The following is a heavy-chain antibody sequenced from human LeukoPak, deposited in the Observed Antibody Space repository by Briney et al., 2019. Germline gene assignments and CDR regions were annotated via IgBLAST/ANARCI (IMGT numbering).Heavy chain of an antibody. CDR3: ARVTRESSAYVPFDY. CDR1: GYSISSGYY. J-gene: IGHJ4*02. CDR2: IHHSGST. Sequence: SETLSLTCAVSGYSISSGYYWGWIRQPPGKGLEWIGTIHHSGSTYYNPSLKSRVTISVDTSNNQFSLNLSSVTAADTAMYYCARVTRESSAYVPFDYWGQGTLGTVSS. V-gene: IGHV4-38-2*01. D-gene: IGHD3-22*01.